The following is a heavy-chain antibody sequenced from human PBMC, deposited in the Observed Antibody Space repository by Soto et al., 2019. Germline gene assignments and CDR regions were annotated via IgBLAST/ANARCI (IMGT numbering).Heavy chain of an antibody. CDR2: IYYSGST. CDR3: ARSDGRY. V-gene: IGHV4-59*01. Sequence: QVQLQESGPGLVKPSETLSLTCTVSGGSISSYYWSWIRQPPGKGLEWIGYIYYSGSTNYHPSLNIRVTISVDTSKNQFSLKLSSVTAADTAVYYFARSDGRYWGQGTLVTVSS. CDR1: GGSISSYY. J-gene: IGHJ4*02.